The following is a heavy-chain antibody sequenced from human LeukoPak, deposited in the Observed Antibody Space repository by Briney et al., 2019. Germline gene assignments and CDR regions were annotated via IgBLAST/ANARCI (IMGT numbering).Heavy chain of an antibody. CDR3: AREFRWLRFDIYYYYGMDV. D-gene: IGHD5-12*01. CDR2: TYYRSKWYN. Sequence: SQTLSLTCAISGDSVSSNSAAWNWIRQSPSRGLEWLGRTYYRSKWYNDYAVSVKSQITINPDTSKNQFSLQLNSVTPEDTAVYYCAREFRWLRFDIYYYYGMDVWGQGTTVTVSS. V-gene: IGHV6-1*01. CDR1: GDSVSSNSAA. J-gene: IGHJ6*02.